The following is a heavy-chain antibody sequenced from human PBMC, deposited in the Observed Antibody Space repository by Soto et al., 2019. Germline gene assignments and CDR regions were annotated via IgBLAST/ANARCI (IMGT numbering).Heavy chain of an antibody. Sequence: GGSLRLSCAASGFTFSSYSMNWVRQAPGKGLEWVSVIYSGGSTYYADSVKGRFTISRHNSKNTLYLQMNSLRAEDTAVYYCATYPVIAAAGTKSGYWGQGTLVTVSS. D-gene: IGHD6-13*01. CDR1: GFTFSSYS. CDR3: ATYPVIAAAGTKSGY. CDR2: IYSGGST. V-gene: IGHV3-53*04. J-gene: IGHJ4*02.